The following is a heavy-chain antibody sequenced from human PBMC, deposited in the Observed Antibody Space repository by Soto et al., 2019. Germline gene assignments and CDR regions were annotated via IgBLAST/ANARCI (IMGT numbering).Heavy chain of an antibody. CDR2: ISYDGSNK. D-gene: IGHD6-19*01. Sequence: QVQLVESGGGVVQPGRSLRLSCAASGFTFSSYGMHWVRQAPGKGLEWVAVISYDGSNKYYADSVKGRFTISRDNSKNTLYLQMNSLRAEDTAVYYCAKAFSTIQYISGWYGGDYWGQGTLVTVYS. V-gene: IGHV3-30*18. J-gene: IGHJ4*02. CDR3: AKAFSTIQYISGWYGGDY. CDR1: GFTFSSYG.